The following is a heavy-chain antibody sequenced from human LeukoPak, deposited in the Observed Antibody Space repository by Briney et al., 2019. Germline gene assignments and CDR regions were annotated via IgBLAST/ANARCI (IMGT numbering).Heavy chain of an antibody. J-gene: IGHJ3*02. D-gene: IGHD1-26*01. Sequence: GGSLRLSCAAYGFTFSKTFMSWVRQAPGKGLEWVARIRSATAGGTAEYAAPVEGRFVVSRDDSKSTLYLQLSSLKIEDTAIYYCTSGSYYGTGSFDIWGQGVMVTVSS. CDR3: TSGSYYGTGSFDI. CDR1: GFTFSKTF. CDR2: IRSATAGGTA. V-gene: IGHV3-15*01.